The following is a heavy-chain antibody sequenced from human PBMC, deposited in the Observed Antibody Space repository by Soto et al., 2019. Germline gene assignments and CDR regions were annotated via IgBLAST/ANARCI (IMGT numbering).Heavy chain of an antibody. V-gene: IGHV4-30-4*01. CDR1: GDSISSDNYF. CDR3: AREVNVVALSDAFDI. Sequence: QVQLQESGPGLVKPSQTLSLICTVSGDSISSDNYFWSWIRQPPGQGLEWIGYISNRGTPYYNPFLKRRVTISLATSKNRFSLDMYSVTAADTAVYYCAREVNVVALSDAFDIWGQGTMVTVSS. D-gene: IGHD2-8*01. J-gene: IGHJ3*02. CDR2: ISNRGTP.